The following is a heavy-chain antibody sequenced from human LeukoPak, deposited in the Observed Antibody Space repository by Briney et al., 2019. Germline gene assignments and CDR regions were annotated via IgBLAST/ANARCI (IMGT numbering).Heavy chain of an antibody. J-gene: IGHJ4*02. CDR3: ASSTGYFDY. D-gene: IGHD4-17*01. Sequence: SESLTLTCTVSGGSISSGGYYWSRIRPHPGKGLEWIGYIYYSGSTYYNPSLKSRVTISVDTSKNQFSLKLSSVTAADTAVYYCASSTGYFDYWGQGTLVTVSS. V-gene: IGHV4-31*03. CDR1: GGSISSGGYY. CDR2: IYYSGST.